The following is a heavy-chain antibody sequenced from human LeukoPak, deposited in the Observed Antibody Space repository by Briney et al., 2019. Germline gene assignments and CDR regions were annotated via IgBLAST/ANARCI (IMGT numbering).Heavy chain of an antibody. V-gene: IGHV4-30-4*01. CDR3: ARRPGGLYESWFDP. D-gene: IGHD2-8*02. Sequence: SETLSLTCTVSGDSIRSGDYYWTWLRQPPGNGLEWIGYIYNTGSTYYNSSLKSRLTMSVDTSKNHFSLKLTSVTAADTAVYFCARRPGGLYESWFDPWGQGTLVTVSS. CDR1: GDSIRSGDYY. CDR2: IYNTGST. J-gene: IGHJ5*02.